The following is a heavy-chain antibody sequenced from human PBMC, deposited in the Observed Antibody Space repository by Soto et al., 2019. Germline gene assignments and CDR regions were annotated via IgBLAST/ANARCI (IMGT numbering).Heavy chain of an antibody. CDR1: GYTFTSYD. Sequence: GASVKVSCKASGYTFTSYDINWVRQATGQGPERMGWINPDNGNTGYSQKFQGRVTITRDTSTRTAYMELSSLRSEDTAVYYCARGHLAVVPVASWYFYMDVWGKGTTVTVSS. D-gene: IGHD2-2*01. V-gene: IGHV1-8*01. CDR3: ARGHLAVVPVASWYFYMDV. CDR2: INPDNGNT. J-gene: IGHJ6*03.